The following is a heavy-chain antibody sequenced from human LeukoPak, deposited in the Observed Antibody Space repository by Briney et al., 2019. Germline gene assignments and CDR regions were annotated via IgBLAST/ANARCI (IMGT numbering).Heavy chain of an antibody. CDR2: ISYDGSNK. D-gene: IGHD3-16*02. Sequence: PGGSLRLSCAASGFTFSSYAMHWVRQAPGKGLEWVAVISYDGSNKYYADSVKGRFTISRDNSKNTLYLQMNSLRAEDTAVYYCARALAVSRYDYWGQGTLVTVSS. J-gene: IGHJ4*02. CDR3: ARALAVSRYDY. CDR1: GFTFSSYA. V-gene: IGHV3-30*04.